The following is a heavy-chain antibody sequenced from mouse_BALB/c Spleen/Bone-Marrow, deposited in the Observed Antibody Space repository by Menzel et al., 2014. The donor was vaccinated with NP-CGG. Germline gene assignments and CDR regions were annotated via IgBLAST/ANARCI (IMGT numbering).Heavy chain of an antibody. Sequence: EVQLQESGGGLVQPGGSLKLSCAASGFDFSSYWMSWVRQAPGKGLEWIGEINPDSSTINYTPSLKDKFIISRDNAKNTLYLQTSKVRSEDTALYYCARLGNDGAMDYWGQGTAVTVSS. D-gene: IGHD2-2*01. J-gene: IGHJ4*01. CDR1: GFDFSSYW. V-gene: IGHV4-1*02. CDR2: INPDSSTI. CDR3: ARLGNDGAMDY.